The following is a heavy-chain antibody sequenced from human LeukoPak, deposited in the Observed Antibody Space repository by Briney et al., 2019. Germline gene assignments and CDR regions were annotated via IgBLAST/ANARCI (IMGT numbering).Heavy chain of an antibody. Sequence: GESLKISCRGSGYSFSDYWIGWVRQMPGEGLEWMGLISASGSDFRNSPSFEGQVTISVDKSINTAYLQWSRLRASDTAIYHCARRPSVTGAPFDYWGQGTLVTVSS. CDR3: ARRPSVTGAPFDY. J-gene: IGHJ4*02. V-gene: IGHV5-51*01. CDR2: ISASGSDF. D-gene: IGHD2-8*02. CDR1: GYSFSDYW.